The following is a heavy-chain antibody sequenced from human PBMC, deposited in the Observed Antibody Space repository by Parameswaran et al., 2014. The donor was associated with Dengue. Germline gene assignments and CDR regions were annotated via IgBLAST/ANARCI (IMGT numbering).Heavy chain of an antibody. CDR3: ARGLQRHYYFDY. CDR2: INHSGST. D-gene: IGHD6-25*01. J-gene: IGHJ4*02. Sequence: VRQAPGKRLEWIGEINHSGSTNYNPSLKSRVTISVDTSKNQFSLKLSSVTAADTAVYYCARGLQRHYYFDYWGQGTLVTVSS. V-gene: IGHV4-34*01.